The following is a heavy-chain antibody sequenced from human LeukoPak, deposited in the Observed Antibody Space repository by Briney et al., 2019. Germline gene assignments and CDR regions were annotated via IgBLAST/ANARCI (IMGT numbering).Heavy chain of an antibody. CDR3: ARHSRPRRGFDY. Sequence: SETLSLTCTVSGGSISSSSYYWGWIRQPPGKGLEWIGSIYYSGSTYYNPSLKSRVTISVDTSKNQFSLKLSSVTAADTAVYYCARHSRPRRGFDYWGQGTLVTVSS. CDR1: GGSISSSSYY. V-gene: IGHV4-39*01. CDR2: IYYSGST. J-gene: IGHJ4*02. D-gene: IGHD3-10*01.